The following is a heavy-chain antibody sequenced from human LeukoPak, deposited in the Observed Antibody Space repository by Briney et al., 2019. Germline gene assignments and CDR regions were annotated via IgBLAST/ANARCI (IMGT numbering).Heavy chain of an antibody. V-gene: IGHV1-2*02. CDR3: ARLMYSSGWYGGDY. CDR1: GYTFIGYY. CDR2: VNPNTGDT. Sequence: ASVKVSCKASGYTFIGYYIHWVRQAPGQGLEWMGWVNPNTGDTRYARKFQGRVTMTRDTSISTAYMELTSLRSDDTAVYYCARLMYSSGWYGGDYWGQGALVTVSS. J-gene: IGHJ4*02. D-gene: IGHD6-19*01.